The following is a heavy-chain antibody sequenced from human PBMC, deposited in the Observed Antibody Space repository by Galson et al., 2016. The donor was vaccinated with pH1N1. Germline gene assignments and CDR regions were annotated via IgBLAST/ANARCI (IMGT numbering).Heavy chain of an antibody. Sequence: CKASGGTFGSYGINWVRQAPGRGLEWMGGIIPIFNTAKYAQNFQGRVTITADESTTTAYMELSSLRSEDTAVYYCAREDYYDTDLSDWYFDLWGRGTLLTVSS. V-gene: IGHV1-69*01. CDR2: IIPIFNTA. J-gene: IGHJ2*01. D-gene: IGHD3-22*01. CDR1: GGTFGSYG. CDR3: AREDYYDTDLSDWYFDL.